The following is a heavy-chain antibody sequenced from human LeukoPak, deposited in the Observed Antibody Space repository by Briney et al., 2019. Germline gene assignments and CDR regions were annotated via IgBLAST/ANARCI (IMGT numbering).Heavy chain of an antibody. J-gene: IGHJ6*03. Sequence: PSGTLSLTCAVYGGSFSGHYGSWIRQPPGKGLEWIGEINHRGRTNYHPSLKSRVTTSGDTSKNQFSLKLSSVTAADTAVYYCARRLNYYGSGSYHNPPGKRGLKKDSSMDVWGKGTTVTVSS. V-gene: IGHV4-34*01. CDR1: GGSFSGHY. CDR3: ARRLNYYGSGSYHNPPGKRGLKKDSSMDV. CDR2: INHRGRT. D-gene: IGHD3-10*01.